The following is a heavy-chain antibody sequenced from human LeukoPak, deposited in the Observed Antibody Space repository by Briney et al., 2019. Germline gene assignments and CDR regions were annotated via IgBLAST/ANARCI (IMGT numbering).Heavy chain of an antibody. D-gene: IGHD5-24*01. CDR2: IYSGGST. V-gene: IGHV3-66*01. J-gene: IGHJ4*02. CDR1: GFTVSSNY. Sequence: GGSLRLSCAASGFTVSSNYMSWVRQAPGEGLEWVSVIYSGGSTYYADSVKGRFTISRDNSKNTLYLQMNSLRAEDTAVYYCARDWGYKPDYFDYWGQGTLVTVSS. CDR3: ARDWGYKPDYFDY.